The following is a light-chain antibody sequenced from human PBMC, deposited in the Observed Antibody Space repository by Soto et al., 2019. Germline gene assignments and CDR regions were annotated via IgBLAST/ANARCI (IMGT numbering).Light chain of an antibody. CDR3: QQYYSYSTWT. J-gene: IGKJ1*01. Sequence: ALRMTQSPSSLSASTGDRVTITCRASQGISSYLAWYQQKPGKAPKLLIYAASTLQSGVPSRFSGSGSGTDFTLTISCLQSEDFATYYCQQYYSYSTWTFGQGTKVEIK. CDR2: AAS. CDR1: QGISSY. V-gene: IGKV1-8*01.